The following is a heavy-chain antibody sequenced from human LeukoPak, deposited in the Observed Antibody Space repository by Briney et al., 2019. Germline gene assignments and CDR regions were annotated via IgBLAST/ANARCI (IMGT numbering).Heavy chain of an antibody. D-gene: IGHD2/OR15-2a*01. CDR3: ARDRGFPTVLLFYFDY. CDR2: INPNSGGT. Sequence: ASVKVSFKASGYTFNGYYMHWVRQAPGQGLEWMGWINPNSGGTNYAQKFQGRVTMTRDTSISTVYMDLSSLRSDDTAVYYCARDRGFPTVLLFYFDYWGQGTLVTVSS. J-gene: IGHJ4*02. V-gene: IGHV1-2*02. CDR1: GYTFNGYY.